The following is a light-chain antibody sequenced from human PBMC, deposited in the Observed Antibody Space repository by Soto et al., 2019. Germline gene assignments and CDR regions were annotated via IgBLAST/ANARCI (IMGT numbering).Light chain of an antibody. CDR3: SSYTSSSTPVV. J-gene: IGLJ2*01. V-gene: IGLV2-14*01. CDR2: DVS. CDR1: SSDVGGYNY. Sequence: QSALTQPASVSGSPGQSITISCTGTSSDVGGYNYVSWYQQHPGKAPKLMIYDVSNRPSGVSNRFSGSKSGNTASLTISGLQAEDEADYYCSSYTSSSTPVVFGGGTKVPVL.